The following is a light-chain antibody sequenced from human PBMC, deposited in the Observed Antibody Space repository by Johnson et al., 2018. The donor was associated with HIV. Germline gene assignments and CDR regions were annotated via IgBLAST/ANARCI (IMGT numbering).Light chain of an antibody. CDR1: SSNIGNNR. J-gene: IGLJ1*01. V-gene: IGLV1-51*01. Sequence: QSVLTQPPSVSAAPGQKVTISCSGSSSNIGNNRVSWYQQLPGTAPKLLIYDNNKRPSGIPDRFSGSKSGTSATLGITGLQTGEEADYYCGTWDSSLSSGVVFRTGTRVTVL. CDR3: GTWDSSLSSGVV. CDR2: DNN.